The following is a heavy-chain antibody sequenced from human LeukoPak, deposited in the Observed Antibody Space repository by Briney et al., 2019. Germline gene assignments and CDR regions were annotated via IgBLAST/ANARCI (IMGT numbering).Heavy chain of an antibody. D-gene: IGHD2/OR15-2a*01. V-gene: IGHV4-39*07. CDR3: PKEFNSTPWRPFDN. CDR2: IFTSGST. J-gene: IGHJ4*02. Sequence: SETLSLTCTVSGGSISSSSYYWGWIRQPPGKGLEWIGRIFTSGSTNYNPSLKSRVTMSVDTSKNQFSLKLTSVNAADTAVYYGPKEFNSTPWRPFDNGGKGSLATV. CDR1: GGSISSSSYY.